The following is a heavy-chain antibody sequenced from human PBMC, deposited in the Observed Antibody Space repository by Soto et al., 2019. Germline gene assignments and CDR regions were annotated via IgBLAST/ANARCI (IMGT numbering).Heavy chain of an antibody. J-gene: IGHJ6*02. CDR1: GFTFNKAW. V-gene: IGHV3-15*07. CDR3: VLGLPGINYYYNMDV. CDR2: VTSVSDGGAV. Sequence: EVQLVESGGGLVKPGGSLSLSCAASGFTFNKAWMNWVRQAPGGRLEWVGRVTSVSDGGAVDYAAPVKGRFTISRDDSKDTLYVQMNSRKTEDTAIYYCVLGLPGINYYYNMDVWGQVTTVTVSS. D-gene: IGHD6-25*01.